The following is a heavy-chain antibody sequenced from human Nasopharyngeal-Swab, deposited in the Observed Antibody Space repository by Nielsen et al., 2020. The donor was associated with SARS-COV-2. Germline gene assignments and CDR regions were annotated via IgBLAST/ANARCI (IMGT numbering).Heavy chain of an antibody. D-gene: IGHD4-17*01. CDR1: GYSFTSYW. CDR2: IYPGDSDT. V-gene: IGHV5-51*01. CDR3: ARQGYGDYVLSWLDP. Sequence: GESLKISCKGSGYSFTSYWIGWVRQMPGKGLEWMGIIYPGDSDTRYSPSFQGQVTISADKSISTAYLQWSSLKASDTAMYYCARQGYGDYVLSWLDPWGQGTLVTVSS. J-gene: IGHJ5*02.